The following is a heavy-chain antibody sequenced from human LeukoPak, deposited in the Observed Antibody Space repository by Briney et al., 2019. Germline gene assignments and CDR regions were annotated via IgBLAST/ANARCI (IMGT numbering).Heavy chain of an antibody. D-gene: IGHD4-17*01. CDR3: AGLRFPYYGDYVLDY. CDR2: IIPIFGTA. V-gene: IGHV1-69*06. Sequence: ASVKVSCKASGYTFTGYYMHWVRQAPGQGLEWMGGIIPIFGTANYAQKFQGRVTITADKSTSTAYMELSSLRSEDTAVYYCAGLRFPYYGDYVLDYWGQGTLVAVSS. CDR1: GYTFTGYY. J-gene: IGHJ4*02.